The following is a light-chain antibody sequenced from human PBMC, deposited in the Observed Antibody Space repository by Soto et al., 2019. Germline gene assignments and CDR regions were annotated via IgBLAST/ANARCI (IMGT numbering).Light chain of an antibody. CDR1: QSVSSNY. Sequence: EIVLTQSPGTLSLSPGERATLSCRASQSVSSNYLAWYQQKPGQAPRLPIYGASSRATGIPDRFSGSGSGTDFTLTISRLEPEDFAVYYCQYYVSSPLTFGGGTKVDIK. J-gene: IGKJ4*01. CDR3: QYYVSSPLT. V-gene: IGKV3-20*01. CDR2: GAS.